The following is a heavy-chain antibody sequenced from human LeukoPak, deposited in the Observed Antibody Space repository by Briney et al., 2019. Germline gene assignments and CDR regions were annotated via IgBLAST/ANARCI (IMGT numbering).Heavy chain of an antibody. CDR1: GFTFSIYA. V-gene: IGHV3-23*01. CDR3: AKDTQRGSYGY. J-gene: IGHJ4*02. D-gene: IGHD1-26*01. Sequence: GGSLRLSCAASGFTFSIYAMSWVRQAPGKGLEWVSDIDGSGVTTYYADSVKGRFTISRDNSKNTLYLQMNSLRAEDTAVYCRAKDTQRGSYGYWGQGTLVTVSS. CDR2: IDGSGVTT.